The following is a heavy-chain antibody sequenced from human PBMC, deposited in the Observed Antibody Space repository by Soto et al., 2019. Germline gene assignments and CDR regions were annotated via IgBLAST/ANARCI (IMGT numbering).Heavy chain of an antibody. CDR1: GITATNGH. CDR3: ARDWNGDKYFDF. Sequence: DVQLVKSGGGLIQPGGSLRLSCAASGITATNGHMSWVRQAPGKGLEWVSVIYSDDNTYYADSVKGRFTISRDTSKNTVYLQLHSLRAEDTAVYYCARDWNGDKYFDFWDQGSLVTVSS. D-gene: IGHD4-17*01. J-gene: IGHJ4*02. V-gene: IGHV3-53*01. CDR2: IYSDDNT.